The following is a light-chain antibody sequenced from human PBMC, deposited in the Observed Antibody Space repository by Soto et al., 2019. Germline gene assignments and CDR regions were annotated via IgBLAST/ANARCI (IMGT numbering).Light chain of an antibody. CDR2: GAS. Sequence: EIVLTQSPGTLSLSPGERATLSCRASQTVGGNMLAWFQQKPGQAPRLVIYGASNRASGIPDRFSGSGSGTDFTLTVSRLEPEDVAVYYCQQYHWAPDTFGQGTRLEMK. J-gene: IGKJ5*01. CDR1: QTVGGNM. V-gene: IGKV3-20*01. CDR3: QQYHWAPDT.